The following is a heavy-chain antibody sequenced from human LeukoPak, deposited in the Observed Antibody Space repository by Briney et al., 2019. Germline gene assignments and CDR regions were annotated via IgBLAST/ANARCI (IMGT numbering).Heavy chain of an antibody. CDR2: RYYSGST. J-gene: IGHJ4*02. V-gene: IGHV4-39*01. Sequence: PSETLSLTCTVSGGSISSGSYFWGWVRQPPGKGLEWIGSRYYSGSTDYNPSLKSRVTISPDTSKNQFSLKLTSVTAADTAVYYCARQYDYWGQGTLVTVSS. CDR1: GGSISSGSYF. CDR3: ARQYDY.